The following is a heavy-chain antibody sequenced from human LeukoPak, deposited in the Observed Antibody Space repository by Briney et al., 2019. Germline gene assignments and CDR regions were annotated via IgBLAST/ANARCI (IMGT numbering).Heavy chain of an antibody. Sequence: PSETLSLTCAVYGGSFSGYYWSWIRQLPGKGLEWIGEINHSGSTNYNPSLKSRVTISVDTSKNQFSLKLSTVTAADTAVYYCARHGLYCSSTSCYAFDPWGQGTLVTVSS. D-gene: IGHD2-2*01. CDR1: GGSFSGYY. J-gene: IGHJ5*02. CDR3: ARHGLYCSSTSCYAFDP. V-gene: IGHV4-34*01. CDR2: INHSGST.